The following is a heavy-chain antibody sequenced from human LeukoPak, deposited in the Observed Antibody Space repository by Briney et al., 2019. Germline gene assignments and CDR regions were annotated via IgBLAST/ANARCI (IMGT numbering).Heavy chain of an antibody. V-gene: IGHV4-4*09. CDR3: ARTIAAADYYFDY. J-gene: IGHJ4*02. Sequence: SETLSLTCTVSGGSISSYYWSWIRQPPGKGLEWIGYIYTSGSINYNPSLKSRVTISVDTSKNQFSLKLSSVTAADTAVYYCARTIAAADYYFDYWGQGTLVTVSS. D-gene: IGHD6-13*01. CDR1: GGSISSYY. CDR2: IYTSGSI.